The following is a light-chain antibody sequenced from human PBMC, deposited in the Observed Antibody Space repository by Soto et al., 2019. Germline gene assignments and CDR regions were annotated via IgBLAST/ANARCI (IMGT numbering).Light chain of an antibody. Sequence: EIVLTQSPGTLSLSPGERATLSCRASQSVTSYLAWYQQKPGQAPRLLIYGASSRATGIPDRFSGSGSGTDFTLTIGRLEPEDFAVYYCQQYGGSSWTFGQGTKVEIK. CDR2: GAS. J-gene: IGKJ1*01. V-gene: IGKV3-20*01. CDR3: QQYGGSSWT. CDR1: QSVTSY.